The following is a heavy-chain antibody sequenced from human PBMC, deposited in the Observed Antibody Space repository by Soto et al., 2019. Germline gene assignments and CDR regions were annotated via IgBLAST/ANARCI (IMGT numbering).Heavy chain of an antibody. Sequence: PGESLKISCKGSGFSFTNYWIGWVRQMPGKGLEWMGDIYPGDSDIRYSPSFRGQVTISADKSITTAYLQWSSLKASDTAMYYCARHGYGDYYYYGMDVWGQGTTVTVSS. CDR2: IYPGDSDI. CDR1: GFSFTNYW. D-gene: IGHD4-17*01. V-gene: IGHV5-51*01. J-gene: IGHJ6*02. CDR3: ARHGYGDYYYYGMDV.